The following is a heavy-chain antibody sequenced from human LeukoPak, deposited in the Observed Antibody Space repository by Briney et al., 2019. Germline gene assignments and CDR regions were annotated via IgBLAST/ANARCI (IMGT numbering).Heavy chain of an antibody. CDR3: ARVHGDYYYYGMDV. CDR1: GYTFTGYY. CDR2: INPNSGGT. J-gene: IGHJ6*02. Sequence: ASVKVSCKASGYTFTGYYMHWVRQAPGQGLEWMGWINPNSGGTNYAQKFQGRVTMTRDTSISTAYMELSRLRSDDTAVYYCARVHGDYYYYGMDVWGQGTTVTVSS. D-gene: IGHD4-17*01. V-gene: IGHV1-2*02.